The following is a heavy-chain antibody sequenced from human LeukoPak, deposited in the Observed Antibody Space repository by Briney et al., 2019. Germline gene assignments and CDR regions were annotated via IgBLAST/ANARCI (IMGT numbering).Heavy chain of an antibody. V-gene: IGHV3-21*01. Sequence: GGSLRLSCAASGFTFSSYAMSWVRQAPGKGLEWVSSISSSSSYIYYADSVKGRFTISRDNAKNSLYLQMNSLRAEDTAVYYCARDPGEYYDSSGYYYSAFDYWGQGTLVTVSS. CDR1: GFTFSSYA. J-gene: IGHJ4*02. CDR2: ISSSSSYI. CDR3: ARDPGEYYDSSGYYYSAFDY. D-gene: IGHD3-22*01.